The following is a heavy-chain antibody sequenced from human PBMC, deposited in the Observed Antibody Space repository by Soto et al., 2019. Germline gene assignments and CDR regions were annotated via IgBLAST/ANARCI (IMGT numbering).Heavy chain of an antibody. V-gene: IGHV4-59*01. J-gene: IGHJ2*01. Sequence: SETLSLTCTVSGGSISSYYWSWIRQPPGKGLEWIGYIYYSGSTNYNPSLNSRVTMSVDTSQNQFSLNLGSVTAADTAVYYCARVPQWLFRHWYFDLWGRGTLVTVSS. CDR2: IYYSGST. CDR3: ARVPQWLFRHWYFDL. CDR1: GGSISSYY. D-gene: IGHD6-19*01.